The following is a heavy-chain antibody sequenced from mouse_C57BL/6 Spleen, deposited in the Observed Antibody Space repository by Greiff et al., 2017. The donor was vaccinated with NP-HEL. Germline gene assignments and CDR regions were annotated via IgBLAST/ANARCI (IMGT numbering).Heavy chain of an antibody. CDR2: IWTGGGT. V-gene: IGHV2-9-1*01. CDR1: GFSLTSYA. J-gene: IGHJ1*03. CDR3: ARRGYDGYYEWYFDV. Sequence: VKLVESGPGLVAPSQSLSITCTVSGFSLTSYAISWVRQPPGKGLEWLGVIWTGGGTNYNSALKSRLSISKDNSKSQVFLKMNSLQTDDTARYYCARRGYDGYYEWYFDVWGTGTTVTVSS. D-gene: IGHD2-3*01.